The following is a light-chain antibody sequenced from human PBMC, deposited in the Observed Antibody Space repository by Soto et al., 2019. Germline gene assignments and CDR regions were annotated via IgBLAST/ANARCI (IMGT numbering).Light chain of an antibody. CDR2: GAS. CDR1: QSVSSN. J-gene: IGKJ1*01. CDR3: QQYNNWPLT. V-gene: IGKV3-15*01. Sequence: EIVMTQSPATLYVSPGERVTLSCRASQSVSSNLAWYQQIPGQPPRLLIYGASTRATGIPARFSGSGSGTEFTLTISSLQSEDSAVYYCQQYNNWPLTFGQGTKVDI.